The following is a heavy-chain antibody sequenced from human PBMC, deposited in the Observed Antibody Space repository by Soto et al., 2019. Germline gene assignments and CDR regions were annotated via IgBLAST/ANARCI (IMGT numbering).Heavy chain of an antibody. J-gene: IGHJ4*02. Sequence: GGSLRLSCAASGIRFTSSGMSWVRQAPGKGLEWVANIKQDGSEKYYVDSVKGRFTISRDNAKNSLYLQMNSLRAEDTAVYYCARTGEQLRYFDWLPHMFDYWGQGTLVTVSS. V-gene: IGHV3-7*01. D-gene: IGHD3-9*01. CDR2: IKQDGSEK. CDR3: ARTGEQLRYFDWLPHMFDY. CDR1: GIRFTSSG.